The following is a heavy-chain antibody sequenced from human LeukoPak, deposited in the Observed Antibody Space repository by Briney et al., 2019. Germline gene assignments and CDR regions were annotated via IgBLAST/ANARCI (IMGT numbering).Heavy chain of an antibody. V-gene: IGHV3-23*01. Sequence: PGGSLRLSCALSGFTFSSYATSWVRQAPGKGLEWVSAISGSGGSTYYADSVKGRFTISRDNSKNTLYLQMNSLRAEDTAVYYCAKDPYSGSYYYYYMDVWGKGTTVTVSS. CDR3: AKDPYSGSYYYYYMDV. CDR1: GFTFSSYA. CDR2: ISGSGGST. J-gene: IGHJ6*03. D-gene: IGHD1-26*01.